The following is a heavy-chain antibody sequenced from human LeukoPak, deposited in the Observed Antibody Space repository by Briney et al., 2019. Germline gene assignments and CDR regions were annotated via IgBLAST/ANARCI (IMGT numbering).Heavy chain of an antibody. CDR2: ISYDGSNK. Sequence: GGSLRLSCAASGFTFSSYEMNWVRQAPGKGLEWVALISYDGSNKYYADSVKGRFTISRDNSKNTLYLQMNSLRPEDTAVYYCATDSSPDYWGQGTLVTVSS. J-gene: IGHJ4*02. CDR3: ATDSSPDY. CDR1: GFTFSSYE. V-gene: IGHV3-30*04. D-gene: IGHD3-22*01.